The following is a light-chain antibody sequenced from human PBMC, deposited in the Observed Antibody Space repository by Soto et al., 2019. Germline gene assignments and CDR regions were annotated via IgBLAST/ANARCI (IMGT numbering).Light chain of an antibody. V-gene: IGLV2-14*01. CDR3: GSYTSSSTLI. CDR1: SSDVGGYNY. J-gene: IGLJ2*01. CDR2: GVS. Sequence: QSALTQPASVSGSPGQSVTISCTGTSSDVGGYNYVSWYQHHTGKAPKLMLYGVSDRTSGISNRFSGSKSGNTASLTISGLQAEDEADYYCGSYTSSSTLIFGGGTKVTDL.